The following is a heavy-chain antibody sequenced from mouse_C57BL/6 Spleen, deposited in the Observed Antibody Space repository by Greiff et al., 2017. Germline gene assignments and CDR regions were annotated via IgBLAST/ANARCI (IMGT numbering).Heavy chain of an antibody. CDR3: AREGGYYGSRYYFDY. Sequence: VQLQQPGAELVKPGASVKLSCKASGYTFTSYWMHWVKQRPGQGLEWIGMIHPNSGSTNYNEKFKSKATLTEDKSSSTAYMQLSSLTAEDSAVYYCAREGGYYGSRYYFDYWGQGTTLTVSS. CDR1: GYTFTSYW. V-gene: IGHV1-64*01. CDR2: IHPNSGST. D-gene: IGHD1-1*01. J-gene: IGHJ2*01.